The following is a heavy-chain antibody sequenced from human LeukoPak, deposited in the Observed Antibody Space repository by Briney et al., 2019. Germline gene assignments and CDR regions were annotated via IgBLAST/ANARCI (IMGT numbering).Heavy chain of an antibody. J-gene: IGHJ5*02. CDR3: ARGCGGSYSRWFDP. CDR2: INHSGST. Sequence: SETLSLTCAVYGGSFSGYYWSWIRQPPGKGLEWIGEINHSGSTNYNPSLKSRVTISVDTSKNQFSLKLSSVTAADTAVYYCARGCGGSYSRWFDPWGQGTLVTVPS. D-gene: IGHD1-26*01. CDR1: GGSFSGYY. V-gene: IGHV4-34*01.